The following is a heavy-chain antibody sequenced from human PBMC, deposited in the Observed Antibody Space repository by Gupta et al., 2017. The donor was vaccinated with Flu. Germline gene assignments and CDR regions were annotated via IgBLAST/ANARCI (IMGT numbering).Heavy chain of an antibody. CDR1: GFTFSSYA. CDR2: ITASGGST. D-gene: IGHD1-26*01. J-gene: IGHJ4*02. Sequence: EVQLLESGGGLVQPGGSLRLSCAASGFTFSSYALSWVRQTPGKGLECISAITASGGSTFYTDSVKGRFTISRDNSKNTLYLQMSSLRGEDTGVYYCTKVRGVWSDFDSWGQGTLVTVSS. CDR3: TKVRGVWSDFDS. V-gene: IGHV3-23*01.